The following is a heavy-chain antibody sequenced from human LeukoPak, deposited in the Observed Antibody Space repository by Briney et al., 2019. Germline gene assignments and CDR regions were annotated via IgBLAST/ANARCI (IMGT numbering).Heavy chain of an antibody. V-gene: IGHV4-30-4*08. Sequence: PSETLSLTCTVSGGSISSGDYYWSWIRQPPGKGLEWIGYIYYSGSTYYNPSLKSRVTISVDTSKNQFSLKLSSVTAADTAVYYCARVGRSSSWFDRDAFDIWGQGTMVTVSS. CDR1: GGSISSGDYY. J-gene: IGHJ3*02. CDR3: ARVGRSSSWFDRDAFDI. D-gene: IGHD6-13*01. CDR2: IYYSGST.